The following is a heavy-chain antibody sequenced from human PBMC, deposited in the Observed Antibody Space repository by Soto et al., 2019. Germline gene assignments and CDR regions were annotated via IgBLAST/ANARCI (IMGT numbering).Heavy chain of an antibody. V-gene: IGHV3-7*04. CDR1: GFTFSSYW. Sequence: PGGSLRLSCAASGFTFSSYWMSWVRQAPGKGLEWVANIKQDGSEKYYVDSVKGRFTISRDNAKNSLYLQMNSLRAEDTAVYYCARGVVPAANPIYYYYYMDVWGKGTTVTVSS. CDR3: ARGVVPAANPIYYYYYMDV. J-gene: IGHJ6*03. D-gene: IGHD2-2*01. CDR2: IKQDGSEK.